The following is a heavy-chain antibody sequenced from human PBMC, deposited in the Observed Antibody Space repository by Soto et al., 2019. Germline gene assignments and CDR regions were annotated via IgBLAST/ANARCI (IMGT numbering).Heavy chain of an antibody. CDR1: GFTFSSYA. Sequence: QVQLVESGGGVVQPGRSLRLSCAASGFTFSSYAMHWVRQAPGKGLEWVAVISYDGSNKYYADSVKGQFTISRDNSKNTLYLQMNSLRAEDTAVYYCAAGTEWRLDYWGQGTLVTVSS. CDR3: AAGTEWRLDY. V-gene: IGHV3-30-3*01. CDR2: ISYDGSNK. D-gene: IGHD3-3*01. J-gene: IGHJ4*02.